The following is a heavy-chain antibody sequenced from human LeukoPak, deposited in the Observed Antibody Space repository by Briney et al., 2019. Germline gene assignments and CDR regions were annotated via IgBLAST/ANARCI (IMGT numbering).Heavy chain of an antibody. Sequence: ASVKVSCKASGCTFTSYAMHWVRQAPGQRLEWMGWINAGNGNTKYTQKFQGRVTITRDTSASTAYMELSSLRSEDTAVYYCARDELYGDYGYWGQGTLVTVSS. D-gene: IGHD4-17*01. V-gene: IGHV1-3*01. J-gene: IGHJ4*02. CDR2: INAGNGNT. CDR3: ARDELYGDYGY. CDR1: GCTFTSYA.